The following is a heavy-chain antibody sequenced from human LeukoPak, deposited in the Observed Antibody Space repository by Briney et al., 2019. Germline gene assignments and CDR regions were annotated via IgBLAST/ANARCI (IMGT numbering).Heavy chain of an antibody. J-gene: IGHJ4*02. CDR2: IYYSGST. V-gene: IGHV4-59*01. D-gene: IGHD3-22*01. CDR1: GGSISSYY. CDR3: ARASLPEDYYDSSGGFDY. Sequence: SETLSLTCTVSGGSISSYYWSWIRQPPGKGLEWIGYIYYSGSTNYNPSLKSRVTISVDTSKNQFSLKLSSVTAADTAVYHCARASLPEDYYDSSGGFDYWGQGTLVTVSS.